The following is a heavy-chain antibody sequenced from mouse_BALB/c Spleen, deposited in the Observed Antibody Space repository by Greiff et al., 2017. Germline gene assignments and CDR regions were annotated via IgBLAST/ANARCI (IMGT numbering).Heavy chain of an antibody. Sequence: VQLVESGPGLVAPSQSLSITCTVSGFSLTSYGVHWVRQPPGKGLEWLGVIWAGGSTNYNSALMSRLSISKDNSKSQVFLKMNSLQTDDTAMYYCARGQYGNYLAMDYWGQGTSVTVSS. CDR2: IWAGGST. V-gene: IGHV2-9*02. D-gene: IGHD2-10*02. CDR1: GFSLTSYG. J-gene: IGHJ4*01. CDR3: ARGQYGNYLAMDY.